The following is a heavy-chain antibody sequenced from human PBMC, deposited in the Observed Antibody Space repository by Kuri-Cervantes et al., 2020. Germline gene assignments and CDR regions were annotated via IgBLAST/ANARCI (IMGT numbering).Heavy chain of an antibody. V-gene: IGHV3-30*01. Sequence: GGSLRLSCAASGFTFSSYAMHRVRQAPGKGLEWVAVISYDGSNKYYADSVKGRFTISRDNSKNTLYLQMNSLRAEDTAVYYCARGGEDIVVVPAAPLKDYYYYYYMDVWGKGTTVTVSS. J-gene: IGHJ6*03. CDR1: GFTFSSYA. D-gene: IGHD2-2*01. CDR3: ARGGEDIVVVPAAPLKDYYYYYYMDV. CDR2: ISYDGSNK.